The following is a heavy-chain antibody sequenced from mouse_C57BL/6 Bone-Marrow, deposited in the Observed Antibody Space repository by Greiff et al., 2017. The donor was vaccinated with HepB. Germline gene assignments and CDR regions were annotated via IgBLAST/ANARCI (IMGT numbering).Heavy chain of an antibody. J-gene: IGHJ4*01. CDR3: AREDFYYAMDY. Sequence: QVQLQQPGAELVMPGASVKLSCKASGYTFTSYWMHWVKQRPGQGLEWIGEIDPSDSYTNYNQKFKGKSTLTVDKSSSTAYMQLSSLTSEDSAVYYCAREDFYYAMDYWGQGTSVTVSS. CDR2: IDPSDSYT. CDR1: GYTFTSYW. V-gene: IGHV1-69*01.